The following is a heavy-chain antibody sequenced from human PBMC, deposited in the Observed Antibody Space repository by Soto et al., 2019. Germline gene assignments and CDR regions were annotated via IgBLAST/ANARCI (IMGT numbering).Heavy chain of an antibody. Sequence: SETLSLTCTVSGGSISSYYWNWIRQPPGKGLEWIGYIYYSGSTNYNTSLKSRVTISVDTSKNQFSQKLSSVTTADTAVYYCARSYNWNDLFNYWGQGTLVTVSS. CDR1: GGSISSYY. D-gene: IGHD1-20*01. CDR2: IYYSGST. V-gene: IGHV4-59*01. J-gene: IGHJ4*02. CDR3: ARSYNWNDLFNY.